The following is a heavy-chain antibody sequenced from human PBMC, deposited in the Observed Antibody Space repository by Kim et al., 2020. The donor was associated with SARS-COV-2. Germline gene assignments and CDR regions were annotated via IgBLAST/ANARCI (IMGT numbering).Heavy chain of an antibody. D-gene: IGHD6-6*01. CDR3: ARDSVRHFDY. V-gene: IGHV6-1*01. J-gene: IGHJ4*02. Sequence: YNDYAVSVKRRITINPEPSKNQFSLQLNSVTPENTAVYYCARDSVRHFDYWGQGTLVTVSS. CDR2: YN.